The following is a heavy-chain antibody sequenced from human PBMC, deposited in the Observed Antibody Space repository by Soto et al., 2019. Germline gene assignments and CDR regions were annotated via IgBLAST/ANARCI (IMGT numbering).Heavy chain of an antibody. J-gene: IGHJ4*02. V-gene: IGHV1-69*01. D-gene: IGHD3-22*01. Sequence: QVQLVQSGAEVKKPGSSVKVSCKASGGTFSSYAISWVRQAPGQGLEWMGGIIPIFGTANYAQKFQGRVTITADESTSTAYMELSSLRSEDTAVYYCASELNYYDSSVPSYYLDYWGQGTLVTVSS. CDR1: GGTFSSYA. CDR3: ASELNYYDSSVPSYYLDY. CDR2: IIPIFGTA.